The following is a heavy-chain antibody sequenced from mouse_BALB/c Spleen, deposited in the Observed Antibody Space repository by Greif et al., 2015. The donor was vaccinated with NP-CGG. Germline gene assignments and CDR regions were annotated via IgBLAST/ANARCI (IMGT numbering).Heavy chain of an antibody. J-gene: IGHJ2*01. Sequence: QVQLQQSGAELAKPGASVKMSCKASGYTFTSYWMHWVKQRPGQGLEWIEYINPSTGYTEYNQKFKDKATLTADKSSSTAYMQLSSLTSEDSAVYYCASYYGSSYFDYWGQGTTLTVSS. V-gene: IGHV1-7*01. CDR1: GYTFTSYW. CDR3: ASYYGSSYFDY. D-gene: IGHD1-1*01. CDR2: INPSTGYT.